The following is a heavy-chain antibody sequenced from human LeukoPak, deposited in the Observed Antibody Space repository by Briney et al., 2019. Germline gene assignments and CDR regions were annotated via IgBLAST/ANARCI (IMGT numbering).Heavy chain of an antibody. D-gene: IGHD5-24*01. V-gene: IGHV3-66*02. CDR3: ARDDTISGYYYYYMDV. J-gene: IGHJ6*03. Sequence: GVSLRLSCAASGFTVSSNYMSWVRQAPGKGLQWVSVIYSGGSTYYADSVKGRFTISRDNSKNTLYLQMNSLRAESTAVYYCARDDTISGYYYYYMDVWGKGTTVTVSS. CDR2: IYSGGST. CDR1: GFTVSSNY.